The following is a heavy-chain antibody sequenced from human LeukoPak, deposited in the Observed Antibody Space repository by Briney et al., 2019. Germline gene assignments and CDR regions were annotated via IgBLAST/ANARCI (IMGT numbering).Heavy chain of an antibody. D-gene: IGHD3-22*01. CDR1: GGSFSGYY. CDR3: ALETRPAYYYDSSGATGFQH. V-gene: IGHV4-34*01. Sequence: PSETLSLTCAVYGGSFSGYYWSWIRQPPGKGLEWIGEINHSGSTNYNPSLKSRVTISVDTSKNQFSLKLSSVTAADTAVYYCALETRPAYYYDSSGATGFQHWGQGTLVTVSS. J-gene: IGHJ1*01. CDR2: INHSGST.